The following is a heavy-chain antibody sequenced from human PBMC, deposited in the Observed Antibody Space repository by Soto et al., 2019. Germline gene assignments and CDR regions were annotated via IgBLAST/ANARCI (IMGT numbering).Heavy chain of an antibody. CDR1: GFTFSGYG. CDR2: IWYDGSNK. J-gene: IGHJ4*02. CDR3: AREATGALDY. D-gene: IGHD1-1*01. V-gene: IGHV3-33*01. Sequence: GGSLRLSCAAYGFTFSGYGMHWVRQAPGKGLEWVAVIWYDGSNKYYADSVKGRFTISRDSSKNTLYLQMNSLRAEDTAVYYCAREATGALDYWGQGALVTVSS.